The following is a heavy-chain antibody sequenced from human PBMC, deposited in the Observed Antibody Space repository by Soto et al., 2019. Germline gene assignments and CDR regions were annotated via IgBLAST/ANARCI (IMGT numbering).Heavy chain of an antibody. Sequence: QLQLQESGPGLVKPSETLSLTCTVSGGSISSSSYYWGWIRQPPGKGLEWIGSIYYSGSTYYNPSLKSRVTISVDTSKNQFSLKLSSVTAADTAVYYCARLSLHCSGGSCYSYVLDAFDIWGQGTMVTVSS. J-gene: IGHJ3*02. CDR3: ARLSLHCSGGSCYSYVLDAFDI. V-gene: IGHV4-39*01. CDR2: IYYSGST. CDR1: GGSISSSSYY. D-gene: IGHD2-15*01.